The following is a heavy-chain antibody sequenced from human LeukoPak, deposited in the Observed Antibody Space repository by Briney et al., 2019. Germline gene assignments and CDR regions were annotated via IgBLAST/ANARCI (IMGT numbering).Heavy chain of an antibody. CDR1: GGSISSGGYY. CDR2: IYHSGST. CDR3: ARKGYSSSLRRAFDI. Sequence: SETLSLTCTVSGGSISSGGYYWSWIRQPPGKGLEWIGYIYHSGSTYYNPSLKSRVTISVDRSKNQFSLKLSSVTAADTAVYYCARKGYSSSLRRAFDIWGQGTMVTVSS. J-gene: IGHJ3*02. D-gene: IGHD6-13*01. V-gene: IGHV4-30-2*01.